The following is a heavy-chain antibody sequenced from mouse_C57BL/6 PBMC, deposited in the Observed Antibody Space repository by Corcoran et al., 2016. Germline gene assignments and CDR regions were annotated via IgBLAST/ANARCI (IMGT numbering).Heavy chain of an antibody. CDR3: ARDHYFDY. J-gene: IGHJ2*01. CDR1: GYTVTDYY. V-gene: IGHV1-26*01. Sequence: EVQLQQSGPELVEPGASVKISCKASGYTVTDYYMNWVKQSHGKSLEWIGDINPNNGGTSYNQKFKGKATLTVDKSSSTAYMELRSLTSEDSAVYYCARDHYFDYWGQGTTLTVSS. CDR2: INPNNGGT.